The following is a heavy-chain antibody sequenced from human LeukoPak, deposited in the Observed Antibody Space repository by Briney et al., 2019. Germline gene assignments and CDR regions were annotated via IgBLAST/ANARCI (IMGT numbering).Heavy chain of an antibody. V-gene: IGHV3-11*01. D-gene: IGHD2-21*01. Sequence: PGGSLRLSCAASGFTFSDYYMSWIRQAPGKGLEWVSYISGSSNTIYYADSVKGRFTISRDNTKNSLYLQMNSLRAEDTAVYYCARDLNSGDYFDYWGQGTLVTVSS. CDR1: GFTFSDYY. CDR3: ARDLNSGDYFDY. CDR2: ISGSSNTI. J-gene: IGHJ4*02.